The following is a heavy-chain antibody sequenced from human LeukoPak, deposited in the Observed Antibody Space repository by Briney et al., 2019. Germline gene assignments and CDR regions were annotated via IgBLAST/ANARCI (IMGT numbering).Heavy chain of an antibody. CDR3: ARKGESSGYYYLYYFDY. CDR1: GFTFSSYA. CDR2: ISGSGGST. Sequence: GGSLRLSCAASGFTFSSYAMSWVRQAPGKGLEWVSAISGSGGSTYYADSVKGRFTISRDNSKNTLYLRMNTLRAEDTAVYYCARKGESSGYYYLYYFDYWGQGTLVTVSS. V-gene: IGHV3-23*01. D-gene: IGHD3-22*01. J-gene: IGHJ4*02.